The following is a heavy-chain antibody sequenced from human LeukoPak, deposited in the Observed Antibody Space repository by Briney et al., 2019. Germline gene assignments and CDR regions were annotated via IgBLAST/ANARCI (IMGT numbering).Heavy chain of an antibody. CDR3: ARRYCSGGNCYYFDS. CDR2: ISNSGTT. D-gene: IGHD2-15*01. Sequence: SETLSLTCTVSGGSITTNSFYWGWIRQAPGEGLEWIGTISNSGTTYYNPSLKSRVTTSVDTSKNQFSLRLSSVTAADTAVYYCARRYCSGGNCYYFDSWGQGTLVTVSS. V-gene: IGHV4-39*07. J-gene: IGHJ4*02. CDR1: GGSITTNSFY.